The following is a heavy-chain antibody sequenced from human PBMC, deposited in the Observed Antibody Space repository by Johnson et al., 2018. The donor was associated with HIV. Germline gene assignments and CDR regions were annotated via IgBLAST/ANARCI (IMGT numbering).Heavy chain of an antibody. V-gene: IGHV3-15*07. D-gene: IGHD3-22*01. J-gene: IGHJ3*01. CDR2: IKRKTDGGTT. CDR3: TIDPIFLGYWYHSSP. Sequence: VQLVESGGGLVQPGGSLRLSCAASGFTFSSYWMHWVRHAPGKGLVWVSRIKRKTDGGTTDYAAPVKGRFSISRDDSKNTVYLQMNSLKTEDTAVYFCTIDPIFLGYWYHSSPWGQGTMVTVSS. CDR1: GFTFSSYW.